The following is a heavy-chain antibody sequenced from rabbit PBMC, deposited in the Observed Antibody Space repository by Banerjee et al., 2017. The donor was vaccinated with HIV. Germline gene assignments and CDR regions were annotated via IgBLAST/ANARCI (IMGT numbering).Heavy chain of an antibody. CDR1: GFSFSSTYY. V-gene: IGHV1S45*01. D-gene: IGHD8-1*01. Sequence: QEQLEESGGDLVKPEGSLTLTCTASGFSFSSTYYICWVRQAPGKGLEWIGCIETGSSTNYYASWAKGRFTISKTSPTTVTLQMTNLTVADTATYFCASGVSTYVDYFNLWGQGTLVTVS. J-gene: IGHJ4*01. CDR2: IETGSSTN. CDR3: ASGVSTYVDYFNL.